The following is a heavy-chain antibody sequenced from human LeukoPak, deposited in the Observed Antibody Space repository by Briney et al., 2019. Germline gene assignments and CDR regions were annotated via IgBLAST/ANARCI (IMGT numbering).Heavy chain of an antibody. D-gene: IGHD6-19*01. V-gene: IGHV3-48*01. CDR3: ARERYYSGWSEGKAIIY. CDR1: GFTLRSYS. CDR2: ISSSSGTI. J-gene: IGHJ4*02. Sequence: GGSLRLSCEASGFTLRSYSMNWIRHGPGKGLEWISYISSSSGTIYYADSVKGRFTVSRDNAKNSLYLQMNSLRAEDTAVYYCARERYYSGWSEGKAIIYWGQGTLVTVSS.